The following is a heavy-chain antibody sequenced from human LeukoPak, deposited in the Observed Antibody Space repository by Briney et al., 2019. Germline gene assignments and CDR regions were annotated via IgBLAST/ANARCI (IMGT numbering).Heavy chain of an antibody. CDR3: ARGPQRNYVWGSYRWYYFDY. Sequence: SETLSLTCAVYGGSFSGYYWSWIRQPPGKGLEWIGEINHSGSTNYNPSLKSRVTISVDTSKNQFSLKLSSVTAADTAVYYCARGPQRNYVWGSYRWYYFDYWGQGTLVTVSS. CDR1: GGSFSGYY. V-gene: IGHV4-34*01. CDR2: INHSGST. J-gene: IGHJ4*02. D-gene: IGHD3-16*02.